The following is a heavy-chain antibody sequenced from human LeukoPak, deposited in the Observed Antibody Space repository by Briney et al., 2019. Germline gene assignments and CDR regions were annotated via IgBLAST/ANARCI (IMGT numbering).Heavy chain of an antibody. J-gene: IGHJ4*02. CDR1: GFTFSSYS. Sequence: GGSLRLSCAASGFTFSSYSMSWVRQAPGKGLEWVANIKQDGSEKYYVDSVKGRFTISRDNAKNSQYLQMNSLRAEDTAVYYCASHYDFWSGFHFDFWGQGALVTVSS. CDR2: IKQDGSEK. V-gene: IGHV3-7*01. CDR3: ASHYDFWSGFHFDF. D-gene: IGHD3-3*01.